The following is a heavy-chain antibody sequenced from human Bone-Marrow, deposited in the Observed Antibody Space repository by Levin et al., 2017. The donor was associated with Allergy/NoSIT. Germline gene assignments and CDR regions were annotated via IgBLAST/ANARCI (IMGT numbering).Heavy chain of an antibody. V-gene: IGHV3-66*04. Sequence: GGSLRLSCAASGFTVSTNYMSWVRQAPGKGLEWVSVIYSGGTTYYADSVKGRFTISRDNSKNTLFLQMNSLRAEDTAVYYCARQGEAYGDYLAYWGQGTLVTVSS. CDR3: ARQGEAYGDYLAY. CDR2: IYSGGTT. CDR1: GFTVSTNY. D-gene: IGHD4-17*01. J-gene: IGHJ4*02.